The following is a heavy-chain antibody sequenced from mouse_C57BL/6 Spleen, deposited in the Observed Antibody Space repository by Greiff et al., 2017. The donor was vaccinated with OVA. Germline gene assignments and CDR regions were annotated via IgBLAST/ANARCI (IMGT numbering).Heavy chain of an antibody. D-gene: IGHD6-1*01. CDR2: ISSGGDYI. J-gene: IGHJ1*03. Sequence: DVMLVESGEGLVKPGGSLKLSCAASGFTFSSYAMSWVRQTPEKRLEWVAYISSGGDYIYYADTVKGRFTISRDNARNTLYLQMSSLKSEDTAMYYCTRDQMPSYRGYFDVWGTGTTVTVSS. V-gene: IGHV5-9-1*02. CDR3: TRDQMPSYRGYFDV. CDR1: GFTFSSYA.